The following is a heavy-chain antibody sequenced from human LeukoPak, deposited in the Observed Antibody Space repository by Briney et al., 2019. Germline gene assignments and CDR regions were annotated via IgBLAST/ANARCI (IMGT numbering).Heavy chain of an antibody. CDR2: ISRSSSTI. D-gene: IGHD3-22*01. V-gene: IGHV3-48*01. CDR3: ARAMGYYYDSSGYPNDAFDI. CDR1: GFNFSSYS. J-gene: IGHJ3*02. Sequence: GGSLRLSCAASGFNFSSYSMNWVRQAPGKGLEWVSYISRSSSTIYYADSVEGRFTISRDNAKNSLYLQMNSLRAEDTAVYYCARAMGYYYDSSGYPNDAFDIWGQGTMVTVSS.